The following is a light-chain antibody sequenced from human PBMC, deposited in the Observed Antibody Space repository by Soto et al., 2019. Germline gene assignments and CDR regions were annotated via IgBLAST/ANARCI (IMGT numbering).Light chain of an antibody. CDR1: KLGDKY. CDR2: QDS. CDR3: QAWDSSTQPYV. J-gene: IGLJ1*01. V-gene: IGLV3-1*01. Sequence: SSELTQPPSVSVSPGQTASITCSGDKLGDKYACWYQQKPGQSPVLVIYQDSKRPSGIPERFSGSNSGNTATLTISGTQAMDEADYYCQAWDSSTQPYVFGTGTKLTVL.